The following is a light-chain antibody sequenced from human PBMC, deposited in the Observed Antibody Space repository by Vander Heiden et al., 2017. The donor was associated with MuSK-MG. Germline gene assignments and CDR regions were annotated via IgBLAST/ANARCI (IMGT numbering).Light chain of an antibody. J-gene: IGKJ4*01. CDR1: HGISSA. Sequence: AIQLTQSPSSLSASVGDRVTITCRASHGISSALAWYQQKPGKAPKLLIYDASSLESVVPSRFSGSGYGTDFTLTISSRQPEDFAPYYCQLYNSYPLLTFGGGTKVEIK. CDR3: QLYNSYPLLT. V-gene: IGKV1-13*02. CDR2: DAS.